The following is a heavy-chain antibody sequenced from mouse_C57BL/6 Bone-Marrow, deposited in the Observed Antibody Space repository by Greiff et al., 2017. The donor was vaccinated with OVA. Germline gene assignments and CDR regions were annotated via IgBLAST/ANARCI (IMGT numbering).Heavy chain of an antibody. J-gene: IGHJ4*01. Sequence: QVQLQQSGPGLVKPSQSLFLTCSITGFPITSGYYWIWIRQSPGKPLEWMGYITHSGETFYNPSLQSPISITRETSKNQFFLQLNSVTTEDTAMYYCAGDDGSHAMDYWGQGTSVTVSS. CDR1: GFPITSGYY. D-gene: IGHD2-3*01. CDR3: AGDDGSHAMDY. V-gene: IGHV12-3*01. CDR2: ITHSGET.